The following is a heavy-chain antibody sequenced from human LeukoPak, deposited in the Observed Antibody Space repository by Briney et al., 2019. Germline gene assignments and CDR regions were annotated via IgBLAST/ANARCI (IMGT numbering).Heavy chain of an antibody. J-gene: IGHJ5*02. CDR2: IIPIFGTA. D-gene: IGHD2-2*01. V-gene: IGHV1-69*05. Sequence: GASVKVSCKASGGTFSGYAISWVRQAPGQGLEWMGGIIPIFGTANYAQKFQGRVTITTDESTSTAYMELSSLRSEDTAVYYCARDREGYCSSTSCSNWFDPWGQGTLVTVSS. CDR3: ARDREGYCSSTSCSNWFDP. CDR1: GGTFSGYA.